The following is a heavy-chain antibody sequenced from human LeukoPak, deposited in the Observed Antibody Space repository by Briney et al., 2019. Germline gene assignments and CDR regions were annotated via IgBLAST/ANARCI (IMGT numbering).Heavy chain of an antibody. V-gene: IGHV3-7*01. Sequence: GGSPRLSCAASGFTFSSYWMSWVRQAPGKGLEWVANIKQDGSESYYVDYVKGRFTFSRDNAKSSLHLQINSLRAEDTAVYYCARLGEKADFDYWGQGTLVTVSS. CDR2: IKQDGSES. D-gene: IGHD3-16*01. CDR3: ARLGEKADFDY. CDR1: GFTFSSYW. J-gene: IGHJ4*02.